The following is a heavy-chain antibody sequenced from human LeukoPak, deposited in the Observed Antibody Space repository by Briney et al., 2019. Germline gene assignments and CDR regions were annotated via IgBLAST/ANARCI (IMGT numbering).Heavy chain of an antibody. Sequence: ASVKVSCKASGYTFTNYDINWVRQATGQGLEWMGYMDPNSGNTGYAQKFQGRVTMTRNTSISTAYMELSSLKASDTAMYYCARQPADDAFDIWGQGTMVTVSS. J-gene: IGHJ3*02. V-gene: IGHV1-8*01. CDR2: MDPNSGNT. CDR1: GYTFTNYD. D-gene: IGHD1-14*01. CDR3: ARQPADDAFDI.